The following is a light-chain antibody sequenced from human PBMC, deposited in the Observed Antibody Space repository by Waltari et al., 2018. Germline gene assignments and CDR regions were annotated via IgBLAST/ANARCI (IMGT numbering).Light chain of an antibody. CDR3: LQHNSYPFT. Sequence: DIQMTQSPSSLSASVGDTVTITCRASQGISSYLNWFQQKPGKAPKLLIYAASSLESGVPSRFSGSGSGTEFTPTISSLQPEDFAAYYCLQHNSYPFTFGPGTKLDIK. CDR2: AAS. V-gene: IGKV1-17*01. CDR1: QGISSY. J-gene: IGKJ3*01.